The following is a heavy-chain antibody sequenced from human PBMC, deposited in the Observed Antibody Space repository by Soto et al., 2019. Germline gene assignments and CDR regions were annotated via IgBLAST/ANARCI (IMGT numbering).Heavy chain of an antibody. CDR2: ISSSSSTI. J-gene: IGHJ3*02. Sequence: GGSLRLSCAASGFTFSSYSMNWVRQAPGKGLEWVSYISSSSSTIYYADSVKGRFTISRDNAKNSLYLQMNSLRAEDTAVYYCAREPGCSGTSCHGTDIWGQGTMVTVSS. D-gene: IGHD2-2*01. CDR1: GFTFSSYS. CDR3: AREPGCSGTSCHGTDI. V-gene: IGHV3-48*01.